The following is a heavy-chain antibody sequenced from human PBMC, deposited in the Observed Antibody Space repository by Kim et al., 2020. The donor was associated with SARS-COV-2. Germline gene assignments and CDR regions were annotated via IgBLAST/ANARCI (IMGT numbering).Heavy chain of an antibody. V-gene: IGHV3-15*01. CDR1: GFTFSNAW. J-gene: IGHJ4*02. CDR2: IKDKSDGGTT. Sequence: GGSLRLSCTASGFTFSNAWMSWVRQAPGKGLEWVGRIKDKSDGGTTDYAAPVKDRFTISRDDSKNTLYLQMNSLKTEDAAVYYCTTDPALGSSASTFDYWGQGTLVTVSS. CDR3: TTDPALGSSASTFDY. D-gene: IGHD2-2*01.